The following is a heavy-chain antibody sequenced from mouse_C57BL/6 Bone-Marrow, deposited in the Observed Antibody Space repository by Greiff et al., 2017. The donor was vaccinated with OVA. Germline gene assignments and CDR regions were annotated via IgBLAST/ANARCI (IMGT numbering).Heavy chain of an antibody. CDR1: GFTFSSYG. CDR3: ARYYYGSRWYFDV. D-gene: IGHD1-1*01. Sequence: EVMLVESGGDLVKPGGSLKLSCAASGFTFSSYGMSWVRQTPDKRLEWVATISSGGSYTYYPDSVKGRFTISRDNAKNTLYLQMSSLKSEDTAMYDCARYYYGSRWYFDVWGTGTTVTVSS. J-gene: IGHJ1*03. V-gene: IGHV5-6*02. CDR2: ISSGGSYT.